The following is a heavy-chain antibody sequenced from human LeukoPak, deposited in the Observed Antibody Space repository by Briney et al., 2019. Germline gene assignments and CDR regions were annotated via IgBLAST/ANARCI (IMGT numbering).Heavy chain of an antibody. CDR1: GFTFSNAW. D-gene: IGHD1-26*01. CDR3: ARDSVGATNYFDY. Sequence: GGSLRLSCAASGFTFSNAWMSWVRQAPGKGLEWVAVISYDGSNKYYADSVKGRFTISRDNSKNTLYLQMNSLRAEDTAVYYCARDSVGATNYFDYWGQGTLVTVSS. V-gene: IGHV3-30-3*01. CDR2: ISYDGSNK. J-gene: IGHJ4*02.